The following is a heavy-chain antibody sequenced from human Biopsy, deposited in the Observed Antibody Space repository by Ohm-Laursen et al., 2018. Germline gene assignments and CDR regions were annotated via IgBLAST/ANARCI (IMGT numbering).Heavy chain of an antibody. D-gene: IGHD3-10*01. Sequence: GSSVKVSRKASGGTFGSYAISWVRQAPGQGLEWMGRIIPIIGTTNYAQKFQGRVTLTADKSTFMVYMELSRLRSDDTAIYYCARGGSGSGYYGMDVWGQGATVSVSS. J-gene: IGHJ6*02. CDR3: ARGGSGSGYYGMDV. CDR1: GGTFGSYA. V-gene: IGHV1-69*04. CDR2: IIPIIGTT.